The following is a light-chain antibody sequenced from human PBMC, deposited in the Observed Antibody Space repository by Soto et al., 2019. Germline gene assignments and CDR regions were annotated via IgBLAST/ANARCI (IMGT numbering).Light chain of an antibody. CDR2: AAS. V-gene: IGKV3-20*01. CDR1: QSISSSY. CDR3: QQYGGSSYT. J-gene: IGKJ2*01. Sequence: EIVLTQSPGTLSLSPGERTTLSCRASQSISSSYLAWYQQKPGQAPRLLIYAASSRAPGIPDRFSGSGSGTDFTLTISRLEPEDFAVYYCQQYGGSSYTFGQGTQLEIK.